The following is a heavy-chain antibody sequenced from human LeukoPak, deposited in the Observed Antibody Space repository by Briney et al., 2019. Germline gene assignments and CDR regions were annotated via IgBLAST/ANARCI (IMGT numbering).Heavy chain of an antibody. J-gene: IGHJ4*02. CDR2: IYYSGST. CDR3: ASSRRYDFWSGYGFGY. V-gene: IGHV4-39*01. CDR1: GGSISSSSYY. D-gene: IGHD3-3*01. Sequence: SETLSLTCTVSGGSISSSSYYWGWFRQPPGKGLEWIGSIYYSGSTYYNPSLKSRVTISVDTSKNQFSLKLSSVTAADTAVYYCASSRRYDFWSGYGFGYWGQGTLVTVSS.